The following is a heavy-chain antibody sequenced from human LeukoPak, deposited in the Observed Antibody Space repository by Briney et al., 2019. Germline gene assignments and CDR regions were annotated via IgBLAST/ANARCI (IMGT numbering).Heavy chain of an antibody. CDR1: GFTFSSYW. V-gene: IGHV3-23*01. J-gene: IGHJ4*02. CDR3: AKGRDGYNYYFDY. Sequence: PGGSLRLSCAASGFTFSSYWMHWVRQAPGKGLEWVSAISGSGGSTYYADSVKGRFTISRDNSKNTLYLQMNSLRAEDTAVYYCAKGRDGYNYYFDYWGQGTLVTVSS. CDR2: ISGSGGST. D-gene: IGHD5-24*01.